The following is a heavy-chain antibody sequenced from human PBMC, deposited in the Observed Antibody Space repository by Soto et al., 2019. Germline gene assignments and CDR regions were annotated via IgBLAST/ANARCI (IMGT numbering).Heavy chain of an antibody. Sequence: GGSLRLSCAASGFTFSGYWMHWLRQAPGKGPVWVARIKNDGTITSYADSVKGRFTISRDNAKNTLYLQMNSLTAEDTAVYYCAKSDWFDPWGRGTLVTVSS. CDR2: IKNDGTIT. CDR3: AKSDWFDP. J-gene: IGHJ5*02. CDR1: GFTFSGYW. V-gene: IGHV3-74*01.